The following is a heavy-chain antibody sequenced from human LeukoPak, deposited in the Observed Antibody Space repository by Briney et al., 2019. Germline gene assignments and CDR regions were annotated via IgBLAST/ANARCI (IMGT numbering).Heavy chain of an antibody. CDR1: GGSISRYY. CDR2: IYSSGST. Sequence: PSETLSLTCTVSGGSISRYYWSWIRQPAGKGLEWIGRIYSSGSTKYNPSLKTRVSLSVDTSRNQFSLRLMSVTAADTAVYYCARADDYDDYEGGSSDPWGQGTLVTVSS. J-gene: IGHJ5*02. D-gene: IGHD4-17*01. V-gene: IGHV4-4*07. CDR3: ARADDYDDYEGGSSDP.